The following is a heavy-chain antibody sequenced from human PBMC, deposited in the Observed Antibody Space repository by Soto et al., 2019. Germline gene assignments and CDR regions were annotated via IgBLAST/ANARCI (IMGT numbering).Heavy chain of an antibody. D-gene: IGHD6-6*01. CDR2: ISGSGGST. V-gene: IGHV3-23*01. Sequence: EVQLLESGGGLVQPGGSLRLSCAASGFTFSSYAMSWVRQAPEKGLEWVSAISGSGGSTNYADSVKGRFTMSRDNSKNTLDLQMNGLRAEDTAVYYCAKAPFSSSSNGYWGQGTLVTVSS. CDR3: AKAPFSSSSNGY. CDR1: GFTFSSYA. J-gene: IGHJ4*02.